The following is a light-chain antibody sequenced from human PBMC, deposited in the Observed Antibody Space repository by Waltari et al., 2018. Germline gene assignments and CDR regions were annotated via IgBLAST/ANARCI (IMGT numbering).Light chain of an antibody. Sequence: ERATLSCRASQSVSRALAWYQQKPGQAPRLLIYGASNRATGIPDRFSGSGSGTDFSLTISRLDPEDVAVYYCQHYERLPATFGQGTKVEIK. CDR2: GAS. J-gene: IGKJ1*01. CDR3: QHYERLPAT. CDR1: QSVSRA. V-gene: IGKV3-20*01.